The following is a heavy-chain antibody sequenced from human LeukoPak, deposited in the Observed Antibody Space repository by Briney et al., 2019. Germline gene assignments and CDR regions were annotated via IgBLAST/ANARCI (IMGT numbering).Heavy chain of an antibody. V-gene: IGHV3-23*01. J-gene: IGHJ4*02. CDR2: ISGSGDRT. CDR1: GFTFINYA. D-gene: IGHD2-2*01. Sequence: PGGSLRLSCATSGFTFINYAMSWVRQAPGKGLEWVSAISGSGDRTYYADSVKGRFTISRDNSKNTLYLQINSLRAEDTAVYYCAKGGYCSTIVCYWIDYWGQGTLVTVSS. CDR3: AKGGYCSTIVCYWIDY.